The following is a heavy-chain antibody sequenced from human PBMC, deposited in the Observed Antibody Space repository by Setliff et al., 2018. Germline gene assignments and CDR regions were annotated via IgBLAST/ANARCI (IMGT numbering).Heavy chain of an antibody. J-gene: IGHJ4*02. D-gene: IGHD3-3*01. CDR1: GGSISSSNW. Sequence: SETLSLTCAVSGGSISSSNWWSWVRQPPGKGLEWIGEIYHSGSTNYNPSLKSRVTISVDKSKNQFSLKLSSVTAADTAVYYCAREAPYYNFWSGYSDYWGQGTLVTVSS. CDR2: IYHSGST. CDR3: AREAPYYNFWSGYSDY. V-gene: IGHV4-4*02.